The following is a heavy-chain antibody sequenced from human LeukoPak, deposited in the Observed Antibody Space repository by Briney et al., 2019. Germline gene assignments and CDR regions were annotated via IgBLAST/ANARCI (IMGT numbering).Heavy chain of an antibody. CDR1: GYTFTGYY. V-gene: IGHV1-2*02. CDR3: ARVPRKGSGVVVINDY. CDR2: INPNSGGT. J-gene: IGHJ4*02. D-gene: IGHD3-22*01. Sequence: GASVKVSCKASGYTFTGYYMHWVRQAPGQGLEWMGWINPNSGGTNYAQKFQGRVTMTRDTSISTAYMEPSRLRSDDTAVYYCARVPRKGSGVVVINDYWGQGTLVTVSS.